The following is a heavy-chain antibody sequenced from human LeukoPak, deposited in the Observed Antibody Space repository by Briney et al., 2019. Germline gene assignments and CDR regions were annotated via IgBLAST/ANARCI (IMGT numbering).Heavy chain of an antibody. CDR2: INHSGST. D-gene: IGHD5-12*01. Sequence: PSETLSLTCAVYGGSFSGYYWSWIRQPPGKGLEWIGEINHSGSTNYNPSLKSRVTISVDTSKNQFSLTLSSVPAAPTPVYFFAREVRSCYVGPSSYDFDYWGQGTLVTVSS. V-gene: IGHV4-34*01. CDR3: AREVRSCYVGPSSYDFDY. CDR1: GGSFSGYY. J-gene: IGHJ4*02.